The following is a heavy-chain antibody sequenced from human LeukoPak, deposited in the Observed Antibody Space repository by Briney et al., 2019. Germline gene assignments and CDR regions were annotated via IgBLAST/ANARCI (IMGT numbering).Heavy chain of an antibody. D-gene: IGHD2-15*01. Sequence: SETVSLTCTVSGGSISSYYWSWIRQPPGKGLEWIGYIYYSGSTNYNPSLKSRVTISVDTSKNQFSLKLSSVTAADTAVYYCARDGGGSNFDYWGQGTLVTVSS. J-gene: IGHJ4*02. V-gene: IGHV4-59*01. CDR1: GGSISSYY. CDR3: ARDGGGSNFDY. CDR2: IYYSGST.